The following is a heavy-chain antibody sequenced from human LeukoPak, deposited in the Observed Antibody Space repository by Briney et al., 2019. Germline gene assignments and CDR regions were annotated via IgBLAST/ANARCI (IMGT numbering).Heavy chain of an antibody. J-gene: IGHJ4*02. CDR3: ARDGRQQLVRSPYDY. CDR2: ISAYNGNT. Sequence: ASVKVSCKASGYTFTSYGISRVRQAPGQGLEWMGWISAYNGNTNYAQKLQGRVTMTTDTSTSTAYMELRSLRSDDTAVYYCARDGRQQLVRSPYDYWGQGTLVTVSS. D-gene: IGHD6-13*01. V-gene: IGHV1-18*01. CDR1: GYTFTSYG.